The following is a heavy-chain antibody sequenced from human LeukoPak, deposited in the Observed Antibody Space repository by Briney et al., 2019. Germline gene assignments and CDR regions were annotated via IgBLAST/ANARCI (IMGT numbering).Heavy chain of an antibody. CDR1: GFTVSSDY. J-gene: IGHJ4*02. CDR3: ARAPWNDGHEGDY. D-gene: IGHD1-1*01. V-gene: IGHV3-66*02. Sequence: PGGSLRLSCAVSGFTVSSDYMSWVRQAPGKGPEWVLVIYSGSNTYHVDSVKGRFTISRDNSKNTLYLQMSSLRVEDTAVYYCARAPWNDGHEGDYWGQGTLVTVSS. CDR2: IYSGSNT.